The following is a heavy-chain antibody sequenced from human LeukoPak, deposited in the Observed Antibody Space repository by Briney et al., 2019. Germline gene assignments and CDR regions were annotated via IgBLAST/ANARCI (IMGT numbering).Heavy chain of an antibody. V-gene: IGHV3-66*02. CDR2: IYSGGST. Sequence: GGSLRLSCAASGFTVSSNYMSWVRLAPGKGLEWVSVIYSGGSTYYADSVKGRFTISRDNSKNTLYLQMNSLRAEDTAVYYCARSSRGDSCGYYPRYFDYWGQGTLVTVSS. CDR3: ARSSRGDSCGYYPRYFDY. D-gene: IGHD3-22*01. J-gene: IGHJ4*02. CDR1: GFTVSSNY.